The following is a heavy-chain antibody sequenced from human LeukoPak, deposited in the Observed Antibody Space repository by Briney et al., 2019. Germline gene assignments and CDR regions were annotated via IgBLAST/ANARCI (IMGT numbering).Heavy chain of an antibody. CDR1: GYSISNYY. J-gene: IGHJ4*02. D-gene: IGHD3-22*01. CDR2: IYYSGST. V-gene: IGHV4-59*08. Sequence: SETLSLTCTVSGYSISNYYWSWIRQPPGKGLEWIGYIYYSGSTNYNPSLKSRVTISVDTSKNQFSLKLSSVTAADTAVYYCARLNKTPTVYYYDSSGEIDSWGQGTLVTVSS. CDR3: ARLNKTPTVYYYDSSGEIDS.